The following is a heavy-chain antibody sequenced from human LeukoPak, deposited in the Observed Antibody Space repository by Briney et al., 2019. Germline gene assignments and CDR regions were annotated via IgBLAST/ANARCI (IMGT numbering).Heavy chain of an antibody. J-gene: IGHJ4*02. V-gene: IGHV1-69*13. CDR1: GGTFINYV. D-gene: IGHD2-2*01. CDR3: ANIVVVPAAYDFDY. Sequence: ASVKVSCKASGGTFINYVITWVRQAPGQGLEWMGGIIPIFGTANYAQKFQGRVTITADESTSTAYMELNSLRAEDTAVYYCANIVVVPAAYDFDYWGQGTLVTVSS. CDR2: IIPIFGTA.